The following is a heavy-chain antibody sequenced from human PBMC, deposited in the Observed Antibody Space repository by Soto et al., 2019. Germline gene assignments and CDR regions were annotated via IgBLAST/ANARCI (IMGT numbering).Heavy chain of an antibody. Sequence: QVQLVESGGGVVQPGRSLRLSCAASGFTFSSYAMHWVRQAPGKGLEWVAVISYDGSNKYYADSVKGRFTISRDNSKNTLDLQMNSLRAEDTAVYYCARSKRPLHYYYYGMDVWGQGTTVTVSS. D-gene: IGHD4-4*01. V-gene: IGHV3-30-3*01. CDR2: ISYDGSNK. J-gene: IGHJ6*02. CDR3: ARSKRPLHYYYYGMDV. CDR1: GFTFSSYA.